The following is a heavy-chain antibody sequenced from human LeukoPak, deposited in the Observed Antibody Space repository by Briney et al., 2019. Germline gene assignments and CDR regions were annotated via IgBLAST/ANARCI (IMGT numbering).Heavy chain of an antibody. CDR2: IYYSGST. Sequence: SETLSLTCTVSGGSISSSSYYWGWIRQLPGKGLEWIGSIYYSGSTYYNPSLKSRVTISVDTSKNQFSLKLSSVTAADTAVYYCARGSMQNWFDPWGQGTLVTVSS. V-gene: IGHV4-39*07. CDR1: GGSISSSSYY. CDR3: ARGSMQNWFDP. J-gene: IGHJ5*02.